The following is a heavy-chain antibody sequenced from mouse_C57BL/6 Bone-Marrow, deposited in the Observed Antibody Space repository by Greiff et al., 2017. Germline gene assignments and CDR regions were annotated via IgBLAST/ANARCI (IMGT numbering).Heavy chain of an antibody. D-gene: IGHD1-1*01. V-gene: IGHV7-1*01. Sequence: EVKVVESGGGLVQSGRSLRLSCATSGFTFSDFYMEWVRQAPGKGLEWIAASRNKANDYTTEYSASVKGRFIVSRDTSQSILYLQMNALRAEDTAIYYWARDALYYGSSYWYFDVWGTGTTVTVSS. CDR3: ARDALYYGSSYWYFDV. CDR2: SRNKANDYTT. J-gene: IGHJ1*03. CDR1: GFTFSDFY.